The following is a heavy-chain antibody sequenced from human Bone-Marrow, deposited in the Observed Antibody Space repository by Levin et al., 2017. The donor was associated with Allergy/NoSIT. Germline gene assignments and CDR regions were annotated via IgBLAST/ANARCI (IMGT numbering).Heavy chain of an antibody. V-gene: IGHV3-53*01. J-gene: IGHJ4*02. CDR3: ARNGYSSGWLRL. D-gene: IGHD6-19*01. CDR1: GFTVSSHY. Sequence: PGESLKISCAASGFTVSSHYMSWVRQAPGKGLEWVSVIYSGGSTYYADSVKGRFTISRDNSKNTLYLQMNSLRVEDTAVYYCARNGYSSGWLRLWGQGTLVTVSS. CDR2: IYSGGST.